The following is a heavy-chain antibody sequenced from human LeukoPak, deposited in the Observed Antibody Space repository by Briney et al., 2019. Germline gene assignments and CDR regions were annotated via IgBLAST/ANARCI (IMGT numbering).Heavy chain of an antibody. CDR1: GFTFSSYE. V-gene: IGHV3-48*03. Sequence: QSGGSLRLSCASSGFTFSSYEMNWVRQAPGKGLEWASYTSSSGRTIYYADSVRGRFTISRDNAKNSVYLQMNRLRAEDTAVYYCARATRGVASNFDYWGQGTLVTVSS. D-gene: IGHD2-15*01. J-gene: IGHJ4*02. CDR3: ARATRGVASNFDY. CDR2: TSSSGRTI.